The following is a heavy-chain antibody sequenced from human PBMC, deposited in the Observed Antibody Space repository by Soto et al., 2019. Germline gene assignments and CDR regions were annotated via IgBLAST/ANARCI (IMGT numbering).Heavy chain of an antibody. V-gene: IGHV3-13*01. CDR2: IGTAGDT. CDR1: GLTISDFD. J-gene: IGHJ6*02. Sequence: EVQLVESGGGVIQPGGSLTLSCTASGLTISDFDMHWVRQGPGKSLEWVSAIGTAGDTYYLASVKGRFTIYRDRDRNSMYLHMNSLRVGDSAVYYCARDIHGMDVWGQGTTVSVSS. CDR3: ARDIHGMDV.